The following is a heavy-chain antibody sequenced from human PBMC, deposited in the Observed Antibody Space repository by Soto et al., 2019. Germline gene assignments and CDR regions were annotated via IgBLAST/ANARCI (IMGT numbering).Heavy chain of an antibody. J-gene: IGHJ4*02. D-gene: IGHD2-8*01. V-gene: IGHV4-34*12. Sequence: SETLSLTCAVYGGSFSGYYWTWIRQPPGTGLEWIGEFILIGSTNYNPSLKSRVTISVDTSKNHFSLKLSSVTAADTAVYYCARVYAYYFDYWGQGTLVTVSS. CDR3: ARVYAYYFDY. CDR2: FILIGST. CDR1: GGSFSGYY.